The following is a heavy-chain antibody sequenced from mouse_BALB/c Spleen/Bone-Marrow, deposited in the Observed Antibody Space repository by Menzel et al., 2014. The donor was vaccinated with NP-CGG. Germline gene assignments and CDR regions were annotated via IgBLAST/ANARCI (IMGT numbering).Heavy chain of an antibody. Sequence: VQLQQSGAELVKPGASVKLSCTASGFNIKDTYMHWVKQRPEQGLEWIGRIDPANGNTKYDPKFQGKATITADTSSNTAYLQLSSLTSEDTAVYYCARYNYGSSQFAYWGQGTLATVSA. CDR1: GFNIKDTY. J-gene: IGHJ3*01. V-gene: IGHV14-3*02. CDR2: IDPANGNT. CDR3: ARYNYGSSQFAY. D-gene: IGHD1-1*01.